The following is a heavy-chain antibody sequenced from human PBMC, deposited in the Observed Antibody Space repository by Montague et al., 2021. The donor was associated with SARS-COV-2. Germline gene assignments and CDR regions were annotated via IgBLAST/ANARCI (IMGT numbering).Heavy chain of an antibody. CDR1: GGSISSYY. CDR2: IYSGGSST. Sequence: ETLSLTCTVSGGSISSYYWSWIRQPPGKGLEWVSVIYSGGSSTYYADSVKGRFTISRDNSKNTLYLQMNSLRAEDTAVYYCAKGSYDFWSGYDRRGYFDYWGQGTLVTVSS. J-gene: IGHJ4*02. V-gene: IGHV3-23*03. D-gene: IGHD3-3*01. CDR3: AKGSYDFWSGYDRRGYFDY.